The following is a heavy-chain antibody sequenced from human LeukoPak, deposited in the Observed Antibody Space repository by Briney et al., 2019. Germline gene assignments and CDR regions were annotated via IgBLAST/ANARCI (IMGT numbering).Heavy chain of an antibody. CDR1: GYPFTGYY. D-gene: IGHD2/OR15-2a*01. J-gene: IGHJ4*02. CDR3: ARDLRGLFDYFDY. CDR2: INPDSGDT. V-gene: IGHV1-2*02. Sequence: ASVKVSCKASGYPFTGYYMHWVRQAPGQGLEWMGWINPDSGDTNYARKFQGRVTMTRDTSISTAYMELSRLRSDDTAVFYCARDLRGLFDYFDYWGQGTLVTVSS.